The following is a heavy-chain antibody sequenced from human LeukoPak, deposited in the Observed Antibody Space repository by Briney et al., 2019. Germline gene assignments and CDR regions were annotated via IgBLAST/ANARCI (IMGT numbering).Heavy chain of an antibody. CDR3: ARSLEEEQQLVPGLDY. J-gene: IGHJ4*02. Sequence: PSETLSLTCAVYGGSFSGYYWSWIRQPPGKGLEWIGEINHSGSTNYNASLKSRVTISVDTSTNQFSLKLSSVTAADTALYYCARSLEEEQQLVPGLDYWGQGTLVTVSS. V-gene: IGHV4-34*01. CDR1: GGSFSGYY. CDR2: INHSGST. D-gene: IGHD6-13*01.